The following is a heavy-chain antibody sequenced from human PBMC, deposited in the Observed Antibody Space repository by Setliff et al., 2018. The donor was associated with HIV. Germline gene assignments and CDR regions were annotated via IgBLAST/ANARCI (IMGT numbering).Heavy chain of an antibody. CDR3: AREKTLGALDI. CDR2: INTNTGNP. J-gene: IGHJ3*02. Sequence: ASVKVSCKASGYTFTSYAMNWVRQAPGQGLEWMGWINTNTGNPTYAQGFIGRFVFSLDTSVSTAFLQISSLKAEGTAVYFCAREKTLGALDIWGQGTMVTVSS. CDR1: GYTFTSYA. V-gene: IGHV7-4-1*02.